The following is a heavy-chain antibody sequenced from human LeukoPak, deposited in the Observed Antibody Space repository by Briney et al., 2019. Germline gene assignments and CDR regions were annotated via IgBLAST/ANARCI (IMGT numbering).Heavy chain of an antibody. V-gene: IGHV3-74*01. CDR3: ARGGSTAAHL. D-gene: IGHD6-6*01. CDR1: GSTFSDYW. Sequence: GGSLRLSCEAPGSTFSDYWMHWVRQAPGKGLVWVSRIDSDGSRTSYADPVKGRFTISRDNAKNTVYLQMNSLRAEDTAVYYCARGGSTAAHLWGQGTLVTVSS. CDR2: IDSDGSRT. J-gene: IGHJ4*02.